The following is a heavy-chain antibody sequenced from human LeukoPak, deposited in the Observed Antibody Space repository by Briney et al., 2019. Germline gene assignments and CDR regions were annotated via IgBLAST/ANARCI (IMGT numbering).Heavy chain of an antibody. CDR2: ISSSGRYT. D-gene: IGHD6-13*01. CDR1: GFTFSSYS. V-gene: IGHV3-21*01. J-gene: IGHJ4*02. Sequence: SGGSLRLSCAASGFTFSSYSMNWVRQAPGKGLEWVSSISSSGRYTYYSDSVKGRFTISRDNAKNSLYLQMNSLRAEDTAVYYCARVAEAAAFDYWGQGTLVTVSS. CDR3: ARVAEAAAFDY.